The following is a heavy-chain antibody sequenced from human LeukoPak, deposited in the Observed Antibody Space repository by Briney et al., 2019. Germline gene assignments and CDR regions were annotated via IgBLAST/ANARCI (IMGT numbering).Heavy chain of an antibody. J-gene: IGHJ6*02. CDR2: INHNGNVN. Sequence: PGGSLRLSCAASGFTFSSYWMNWARQAPGKGLEWVASINHNGNVNYYVDSVKGRFTISRDNAKNSLYLQMSNLRAEDTAVYFCARGGGLDVGGQGPRSPSP. CDR3: ARGGGLDV. D-gene: IGHD3-16*01. V-gene: IGHV3-7*03. CDR1: GFTFSSYW.